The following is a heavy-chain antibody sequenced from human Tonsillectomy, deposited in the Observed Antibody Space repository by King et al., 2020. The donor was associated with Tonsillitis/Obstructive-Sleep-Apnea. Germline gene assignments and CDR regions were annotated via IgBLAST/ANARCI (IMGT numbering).Heavy chain of an antibody. CDR1: GYTFTSYA. CDR3: ARGTRDDFWNGYYSGADY. J-gene: IGHJ4*02. CDR2: INTNTGNP. Sequence: QDQLVQSGSELKKPGVSVKVSCKASGYTFTSYAMNWVRQAPGQGLEWMGWINTNTGNPTYAQDFTGRFVFSLDTSVSTAYLQISSLKGEDTAVYYCARGTRDDFWNGYYSGADYWGQGTLVTVSS. V-gene: IGHV7-4-1*02. D-gene: IGHD3-3*01.